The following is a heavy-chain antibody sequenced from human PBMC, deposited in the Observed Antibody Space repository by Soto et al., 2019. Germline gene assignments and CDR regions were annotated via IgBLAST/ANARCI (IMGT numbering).Heavy chain of an antibody. CDR2: ISSSSSYI. D-gene: IGHD3-3*01. CDR1: GFTFSSYS. J-gene: IGHJ6*03. Sequence: GGSLRLSCAASGFTFSSYSMNWVRQAPGKGLEWVSSISSSSSYIYYGDSVKGRFTISRDNAKNSLYLQMNSLRAEDTAVYYCARDPTIFEVPYYYYMDVWGKGTTVTVSS. CDR3: ARDPTIFEVPYYYYMDV. V-gene: IGHV3-21*01.